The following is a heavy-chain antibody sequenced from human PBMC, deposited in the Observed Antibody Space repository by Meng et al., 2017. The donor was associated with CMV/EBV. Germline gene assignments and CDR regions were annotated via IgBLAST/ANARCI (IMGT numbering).Heavy chain of an antibody. V-gene: IGHV3-30*04. CDR3: ARGSTDDNSWYYY. D-gene: IGHD6-13*01. CDR2: ISYDGSNK. CDR1: GFTFSSYA. Sequence: GGSLRLPCAASGFTFSSYAMHWVRQAPGKGLEWVAVISYDGSNKYYADSVKGRFTISRDNSKNTLYLQMNSLRAEDTAVYYCARGSTDDNSWYYYWGQGTLVTVSS. J-gene: IGHJ4*02.